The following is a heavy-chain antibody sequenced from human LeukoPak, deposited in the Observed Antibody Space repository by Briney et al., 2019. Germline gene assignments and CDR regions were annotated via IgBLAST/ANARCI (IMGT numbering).Heavy chain of an antibody. Sequence: GGSLRLSCAAPGFSFNSYAMNWVRQAPGKGLEWVSAISGRGSSTYYADSVKGRFSLSRDNSKNTLHLQMNSLRAEDTAVYYCARESAAPGDYYYYYMDVWGKGTTVTVSS. CDR1: GFSFNSYA. CDR3: ARESAAPGDYYYYYMDV. V-gene: IGHV3-23*01. J-gene: IGHJ6*03. D-gene: IGHD2-2*01. CDR2: ISGRGSST.